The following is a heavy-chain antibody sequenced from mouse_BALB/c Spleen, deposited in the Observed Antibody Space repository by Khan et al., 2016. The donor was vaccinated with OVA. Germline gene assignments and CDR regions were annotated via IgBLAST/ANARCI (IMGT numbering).Heavy chain of an antibody. CDR1: GDSITSGY. D-gene: IGHD2-14*01. V-gene: IGHV3-8*02. CDR3: ARWNDRYDGYFDD. CDR2: ISSSDST. J-gene: IGHJ2*01. Sequence: EVQLQESGPCFVKPSQTLSLTCSVTGDSITSGYWNWIRKFPGNKLEYMGYISSSDSTFYNPSLKSRISITRDTSKNQYYLQLNSVTTEDTATYYCARWNDRYDGYFDDWGQGTTLTVSS.